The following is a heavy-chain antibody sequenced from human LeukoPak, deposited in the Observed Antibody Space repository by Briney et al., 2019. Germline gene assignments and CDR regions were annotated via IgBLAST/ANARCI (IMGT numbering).Heavy chain of an antibody. Sequence: SETLSLTCTVSGYSISSGYYWGWIRQPPGKGLEWIGSIYHSGSTYYNPSLKSRVTISVDTSKNQFSLKLSSVTAADTAIYYCARGGYYGSGNDFRFDPWGQGTLVTVSS. D-gene: IGHD3-10*01. J-gene: IGHJ5*02. V-gene: IGHV4-38-2*02. CDR3: ARGGYYGSGNDFRFDP. CDR1: GYSISSGYY. CDR2: IYHSGST.